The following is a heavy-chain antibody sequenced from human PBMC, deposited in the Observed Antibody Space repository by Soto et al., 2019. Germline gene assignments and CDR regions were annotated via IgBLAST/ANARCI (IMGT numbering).Heavy chain of an antibody. D-gene: IGHD5-12*01. V-gene: IGHV3-49*03. Sequence: GRSLRLSCTASGFTFGDYAMSWFRQAPGKGLEWVGFIRSKAYGGTTEYAASVKGRFTISRDDSKSIAYLQMNSLKTEDTAVYYCTRGSFDGYNYVRYYYYGMDVWGQGTTVTVSS. CDR2: IRSKAYGGTT. CDR3: TRGSFDGYNYVRYYYYGMDV. J-gene: IGHJ6*02. CDR1: GFTFGDYA.